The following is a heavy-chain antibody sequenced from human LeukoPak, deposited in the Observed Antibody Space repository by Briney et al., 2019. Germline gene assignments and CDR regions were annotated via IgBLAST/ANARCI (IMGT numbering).Heavy chain of an antibody. CDR2: IIPIFGTA. Sequence: GASVKVSCKASGGTFSSYAISWVRQAPGQGLEWMGGIIPIFGTANYAQKFQGRVTITADESTSTAYMELSSLRSEDTAVYYCARPQAIQLWSPFDYWGQGTLVTVSS. CDR1: GGTFSSYA. J-gene: IGHJ4*02. D-gene: IGHD5-18*01. V-gene: IGHV1-69*13. CDR3: ARPQAIQLWSPFDY.